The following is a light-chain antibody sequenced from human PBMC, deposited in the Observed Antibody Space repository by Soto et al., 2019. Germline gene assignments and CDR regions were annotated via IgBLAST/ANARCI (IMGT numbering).Light chain of an antibody. CDR2: KAS. V-gene: IGKV1-5*03. CDR3: KQYDTYAWT. Sequence: DIPMTQSPSTLSASIGDRVTITCRASQSISTWLAWYQQKPGKAPKLLISKASSLESGVPSRFSGSGSGTEFTLTISSLQPDDFASYYCKQYDTYAWTFGQGTKVDIK. J-gene: IGKJ1*01. CDR1: QSISTW.